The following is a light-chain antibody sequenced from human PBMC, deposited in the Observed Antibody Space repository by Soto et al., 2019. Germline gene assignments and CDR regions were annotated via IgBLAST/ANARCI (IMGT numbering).Light chain of an antibody. Sequence: DMQLTQSPSFLSASVGDRVTITCRASQNINTFLTWYQQKPGKAPNLLIFSASTLLGGVPSRFSGSGSGTELTLTIISRQPEDFANYQFQSLMTHPFTFGPGTKVEI. CDR3: QSLMTHPFT. CDR1: QNINTF. J-gene: IGKJ3*01. CDR2: SAS. V-gene: IGKV1-9*01.